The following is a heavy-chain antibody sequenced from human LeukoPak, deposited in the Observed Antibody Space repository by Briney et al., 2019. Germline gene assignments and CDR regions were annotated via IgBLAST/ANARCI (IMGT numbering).Heavy chain of an antibody. D-gene: IGHD3-22*01. V-gene: IGHV3-30*04. CDR3: ARDSPYYDSSGQITYYYYYMDV. CDR1: GFTFSSYA. CDR2: ISYDGSNK. Sequence: PGGSLRLSCAASGFTFSSYAMHWVRQAPGKGLEWVAVISYDGSNKYYADSVKGRFTISRDNSKSTLYLQMNSLRAEDTAVYYCARDSPYYDSSGQITYYYYYMDVWGKGTTVTVSS. J-gene: IGHJ6*03.